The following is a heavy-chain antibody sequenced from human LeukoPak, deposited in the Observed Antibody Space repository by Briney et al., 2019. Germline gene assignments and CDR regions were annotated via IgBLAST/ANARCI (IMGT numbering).Heavy chain of an antibody. CDR3: ARESHITREDY. D-gene: IGHD1-14*01. Sequence: ASVKASCKASGYTFTSYGITWMRQAPGQGLEWMGWISANNGDTDYPQKFQGRVTMTTDTYTTTAYMELRSLRSDDTATYYCARESHITREDYWGQGTLVTVSS. J-gene: IGHJ4*02. CDR1: GYTFTSYG. CDR2: ISANNGDT. V-gene: IGHV1-18*01.